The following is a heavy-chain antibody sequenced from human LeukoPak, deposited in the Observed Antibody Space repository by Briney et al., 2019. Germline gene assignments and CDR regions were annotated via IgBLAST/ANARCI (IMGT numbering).Heavy chain of an antibody. V-gene: IGHV4-4*02. CDR2: IYHSGST. D-gene: IGHD4-17*01. Sequence: SGTLSLTCAVSGGSISSRNWWSWVRQPPGKGLGWIGEIYHSGSTNYNPSLKTRVTISVDKSKNQFSLKLRSVTAADTAVYYCARASHDYGDYSHFDYWGQGTLVTVSS. CDR1: GGSISSRNW. J-gene: IGHJ4*02. CDR3: ARASHDYGDYSHFDY.